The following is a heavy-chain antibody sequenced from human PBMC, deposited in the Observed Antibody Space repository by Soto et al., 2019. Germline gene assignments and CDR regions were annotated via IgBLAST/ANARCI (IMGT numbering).Heavy chain of an antibody. V-gene: IGHV1-3*01. CDR3: ARVRLFSLAEGRRDIYYNYMDV. J-gene: IGHJ6*03. CDR2: INAGNGNT. D-gene: IGHD6-6*01. CDR1: GYTFTSYA. Sequence: ASVKVSCKASGYTFTSYAMHWVRQAPGQRLEWMGWINAGNGNTKYSQKSQGRVTITRDTSASTAYMELSSLRSEDTAVYYCARVRLFSLAEGRRDIYYNYMDVGGKGTRVPFSS.